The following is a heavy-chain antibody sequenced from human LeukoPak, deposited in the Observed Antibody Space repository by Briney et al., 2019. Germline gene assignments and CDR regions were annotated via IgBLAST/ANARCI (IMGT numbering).Heavy chain of an antibody. CDR2: INAGNGNT. CDR3: ARVVKYSSGPLTDLLPYYFDS. J-gene: IGHJ4*02. D-gene: IGHD6-19*01. Sequence: ASVKVSCKASGYTFTSYAMQWVRQAPGQRLEWMGWINAGNGNTKYSQEYQGRVTISRDTSATTVYMELSTLRSEDMAVYYCARVVKYSSGPLTDLLPYYFDSWGQGTLVTVSS. CDR1: GYTFTSYA. V-gene: IGHV1-3*03.